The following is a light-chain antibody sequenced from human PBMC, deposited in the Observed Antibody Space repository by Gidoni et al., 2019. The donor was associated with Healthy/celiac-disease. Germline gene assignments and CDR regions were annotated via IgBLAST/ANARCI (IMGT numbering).Light chain of an antibody. Sequence: EIVLTQSPGTLSLSPGERATLSCRASQSVSSSYLAWYQQKPGQAPRLLIYGASSRATGNPDRFSGSVSGTEFPLTIRRLEPEDFAVYYCQHYGSSPWTFGQXTKVEIK. J-gene: IGKJ1*01. CDR3: QHYGSSPWT. CDR1: QSVSSSY. V-gene: IGKV3-20*01. CDR2: GAS.